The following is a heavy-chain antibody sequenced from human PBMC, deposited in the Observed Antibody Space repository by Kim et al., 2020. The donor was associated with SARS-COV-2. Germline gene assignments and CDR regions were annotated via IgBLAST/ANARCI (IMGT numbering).Heavy chain of an antibody. D-gene: IGHD2-2*01. CDR2: ISSSSSTI. J-gene: IGHJ4*02. V-gene: IGHV3-48*02. Sequence: GGSLRLSCAASGFTFSSYSMNWVRQAPGKGLEWVSYISSSSSTIYYADSVKGRFTISRDNAKNSLYLQMNSLRDEDTAVYYCARSLGYCSSTSCYFFDYWGQGTLVTVSS. CDR3: ARSLGYCSSTSCYFFDY. CDR1: GFTFSSYS.